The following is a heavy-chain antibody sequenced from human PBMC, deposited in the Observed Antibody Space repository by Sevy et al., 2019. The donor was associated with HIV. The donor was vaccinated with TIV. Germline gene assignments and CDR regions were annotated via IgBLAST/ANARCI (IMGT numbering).Heavy chain of an antibody. CDR1: GYSISSGYY. Sequence: SETLSLTCGVSGYSISSGYYWGWIRQPPGKGLEWIGSIYHSGSTYSNPSLKSRVTISVDTSKNQFSLKLSSVTAADTAVYYCGRGGYTYGKGYFDYWGQGTLVTVSS. V-gene: IGHV4-38-2*01. CDR3: GRGGYTYGKGYFDY. J-gene: IGHJ4*02. CDR2: IYHSGST. D-gene: IGHD5-18*01.